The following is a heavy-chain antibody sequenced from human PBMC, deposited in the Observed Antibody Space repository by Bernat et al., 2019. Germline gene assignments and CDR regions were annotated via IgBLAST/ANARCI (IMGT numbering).Heavy chain of an antibody. CDR1: GYTFTGYY. V-gene: IGHV1-2*04. CDR3: ARSRSSGWPVWGNDDAFDI. D-gene: IGHD6-19*01. CDR2: INPNSGGT. Sequence: QVQLVQSGAEVKKPGASVKVSCKASGYTFTGYYMHWVRQAPGQGLEWMGWINPNSGGTNYAQKFQGWVTMTRETSISTAYMELSRLRSDDTAVYHCARSRSSGWPVWGNDDAFDIWGQGTMVTVSS. J-gene: IGHJ3*02.